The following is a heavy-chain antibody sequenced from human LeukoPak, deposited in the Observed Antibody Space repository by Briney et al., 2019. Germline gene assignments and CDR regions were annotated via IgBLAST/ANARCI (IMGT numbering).Heavy chain of an antibody. D-gene: IGHD4-23*01. CDR1: GFIFGTYG. V-gene: IGHV3-30*18. J-gene: IGHJ4*02. CDR3: AKATTVVTGPDY. Sequence: PGGSLRLSCAASGFIFGTYGMHWIRQAPGRGLEWVAVISYDGSNKYHADSVKGRFTISRDNSKNTLYLQMNSLRAEDTAVYYCAKATTVVTGPDYWGQGTLVTVSS. CDR2: ISYDGSNK.